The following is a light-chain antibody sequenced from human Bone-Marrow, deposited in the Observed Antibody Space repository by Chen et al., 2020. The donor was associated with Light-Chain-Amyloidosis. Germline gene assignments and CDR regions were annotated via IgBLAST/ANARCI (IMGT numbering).Light chain of an antibody. CDR1: QDITNS. CDR2: DAS. J-gene: IGKJ4*01. CDR3: QQSDNFPLT. V-gene: IGKV1-33*01. Sequence: DIQMTQSPSSLSASVGDRVTITCQASQDITNSLNWFQQKPGKAPKLLSYDASNLETGVPSRFSGSGSGTDFTFTITSLHPEDFATYYCQQSDNFPLTFGGGTTVDIK.